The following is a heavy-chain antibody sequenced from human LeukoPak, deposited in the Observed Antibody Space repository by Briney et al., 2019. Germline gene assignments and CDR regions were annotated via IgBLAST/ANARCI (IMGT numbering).Heavy chain of an antibody. CDR3: ARHWEGVESDAFDI. J-gene: IGHJ3*02. V-gene: IGHV3-7*04. D-gene: IGHD1-26*01. CDR1: GFTFEIFW. CDR2: IRKDGSEK. Sequence: GGSLRLSCAASGFTFEIFWMSWVRQAPGKGLEWVANIRKDGSEKNYVDSVKGRFTISRDNAKNSLYLQMNSLRADDTALYYCARHWEGVESDAFDIWGQRTMVTVSS.